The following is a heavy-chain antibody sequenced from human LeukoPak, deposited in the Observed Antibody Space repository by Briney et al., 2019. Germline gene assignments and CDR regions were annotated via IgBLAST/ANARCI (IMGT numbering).Heavy chain of an antibody. Sequence: SETLSLTCTVSGGSISSYYWSWIRQPPGKGLEWIGYIYYSGSTNYNPSLKSRVTISVDTSKNQFSLKLSSVTAADTAVYYCARTYYGNWFDPWGQGTLVTVSS. CDR2: IYYSGST. J-gene: IGHJ5*02. V-gene: IGHV4-59*01. D-gene: IGHD3-22*01. CDR3: ARTYYGNWFDP. CDR1: GGSISSYY.